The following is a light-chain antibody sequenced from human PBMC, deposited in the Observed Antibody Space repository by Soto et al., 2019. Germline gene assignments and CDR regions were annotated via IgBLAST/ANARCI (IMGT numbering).Light chain of an antibody. CDR1: QGMSNF. CDR2: GAS. V-gene: IGKV1-16*02. J-gene: IGKJ4*01. Sequence: DIQMTQSPSSLSASVGDRVDITCRASQGMSNFLAWYQQKPGKAPTSLIYGASSLQSGVPSKFSGSGSGTDFTLTISSLQPEDFATYYCQQYHSYPVTFGGGTKVEIK. CDR3: QQYHSYPVT.